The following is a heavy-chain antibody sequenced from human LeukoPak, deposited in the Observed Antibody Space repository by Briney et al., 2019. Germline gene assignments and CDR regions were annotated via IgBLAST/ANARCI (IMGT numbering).Heavy chain of an antibody. V-gene: IGHV4-59*01. D-gene: IGHD3-9*01. J-gene: IGHJ4*02. CDR2: IYYSGST. CDR1: GGSISSYY. Sequence: PSETLSLTCTVSGGSISSYYWSWIRQPPGKGLEWIGYIYYSGSTNYNPSLKSRVTISVDTSKNQFSLKLSSVTAADTAVYYCARVAGDYDILTGYTYFDYWGQGTLVTVSS. CDR3: ARVAGDYDILTGYTYFDY.